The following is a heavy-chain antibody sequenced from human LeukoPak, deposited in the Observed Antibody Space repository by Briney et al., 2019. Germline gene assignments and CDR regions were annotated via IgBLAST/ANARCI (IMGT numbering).Heavy chain of an antibody. CDR1: GYSFTSYW. CDR3: ARARSGYSGYGPFDY. V-gene: IGHV5-51*01. J-gene: IGHJ4*02. CDR2: IYPGDSDT. Sequence: RGESLKISCKGSGYSFTSYWIGWVGKMPGKGLEWMGVIYPGDSDTRYSPSFQAQVTISADKSISTAYLQWSSLKASDTAMYYCARARSGYSGYGPFDYWGQGTLVTVSS. D-gene: IGHD5-12*01.